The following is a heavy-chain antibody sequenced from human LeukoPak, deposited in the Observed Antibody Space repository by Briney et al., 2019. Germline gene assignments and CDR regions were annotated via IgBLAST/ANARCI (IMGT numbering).Heavy chain of an antibody. V-gene: IGHV3-23*01. D-gene: IGHD5-12*01. CDR3: AKTIVATYQTPHYYYGMDV. Sequence: PGGSLRLSCAASGFTFSSYAMSWVRQAPGKGLEWVSAISGSGGSTYYADSVKGRFTISRDNSKNTLYLQMNSLRAEDTAVYYCAKTIVATYQTPHYYYGMDVWGQGTTVTVSS. J-gene: IGHJ6*02. CDR1: GFTFSSYA. CDR2: ISGSGGST.